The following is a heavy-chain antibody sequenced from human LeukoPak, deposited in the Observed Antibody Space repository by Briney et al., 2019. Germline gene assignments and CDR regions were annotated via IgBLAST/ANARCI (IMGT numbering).Heavy chain of an antibody. CDR1: GFTFSSYW. CDR3: AKSLRRWFGELSLAYYYGMDV. V-gene: IGHV3-23*01. J-gene: IGHJ6*02. CDR2: ISGGDGST. Sequence: GGSLRLSCAASGFTFSSYWMSWVRQAPGKGLEWVSGISGGDGSTYYADSVKGRFTISRDNSKNTLSLQMNSLRAEDTAVYYCAKSLRRWFGELSLAYYYGMDVWGQGTTVTVSS. D-gene: IGHD3-10*01.